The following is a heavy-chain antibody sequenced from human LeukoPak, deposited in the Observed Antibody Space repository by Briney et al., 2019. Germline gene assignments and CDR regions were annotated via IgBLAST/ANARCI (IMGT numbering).Heavy chain of an antibody. CDR2: INPNSGGT. D-gene: IGHD5-18*01. V-gene: IGHV1-2*02. Sequence: RASVKVSCKASGYTFTGYYMHWVRQAPGQGLEWMGWINPNSGGTNYAQKFQGRVTMTRDTSISTAYMELSRLRSDDTAVYYCARGPYSYGYWYYYYYMDVWGKGTTVTISS. CDR1: GYTFTGYY. J-gene: IGHJ6*03. CDR3: ARGPYSYGYWYYYYYMDV.